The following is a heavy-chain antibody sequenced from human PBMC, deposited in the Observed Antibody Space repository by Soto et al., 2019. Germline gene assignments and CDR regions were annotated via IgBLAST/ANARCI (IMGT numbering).Heavy chain of an antibody. CDR1: GGYVSSGGYS. CDR3: ARVPSP. CDR2: IYHSGST. V-gene: IGHV4-30-2*01. Sequence: PSETLSLTCTVSGGYVSSGGYSWSWIRQPPGKGLEWIGYIYHSGSTYYNPSLKSRVTISVDRSKNQFSLKPSSVTAADTAVYYCARVPSPWGQGTLVTVSS. J-gene: IGHJ5*02.